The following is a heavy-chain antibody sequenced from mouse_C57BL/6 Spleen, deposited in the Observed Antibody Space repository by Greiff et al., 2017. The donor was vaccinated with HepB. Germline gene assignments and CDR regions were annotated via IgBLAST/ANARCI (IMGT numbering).Heavy chain of an antibody. J-gene: IGHJ4*01. CDR2: IDPSDSYT. CDR3: ARSPKYYGSSYPYAMDY. D-gene: IGHD1-1*01. Sequence: QVQLQQPGAELVKPGASVKLSCKASGYTFTSYWMQWVKQRPGQGLEWIGEIDPSDSYTNYNQKFKGKATLTVDTSSSTAYMQLSSLTSEDSAVYYWARSPKYYGSSYPYAMDYWGQGTSVTVSS. V-gene: IGHV1-50*01. CDR1: GYTFTSYW.